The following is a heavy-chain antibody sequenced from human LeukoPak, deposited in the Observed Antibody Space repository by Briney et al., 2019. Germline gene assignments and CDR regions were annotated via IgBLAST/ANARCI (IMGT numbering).Heavy chain of an antibody. V-gene: IGHV3-21*01. CDR3: ARDPKLLWFGELDAFDI. J-gene: IGHJ3*02. D-gene: IGHD3-10*01. Sequence: PGGSLRLSCAASGFTFSSYSMNWVRQAPGKGLEWVSSISSSSSYIYYADSVKGRFTISRDNAKNSLYLQMNSLRAEDTAVYYCARDPKLLWFGELDAFDIWGQGKMVTVSS. CDR1: GFTFSSYS. CDR2: ISSSSSYI.